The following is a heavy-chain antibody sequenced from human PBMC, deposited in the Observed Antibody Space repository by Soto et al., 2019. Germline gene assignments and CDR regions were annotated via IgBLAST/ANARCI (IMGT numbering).Heavy chain of an antibody. V-gene: IGHV1-3*01. CDR1: GYTFTSYA. D-gene: IGHD6-13*01. CDR3: ARDTAGYSSSWYKFYWFDP. CDR2: INAGNGNT. Sequence: GASVKVSCKASGYTFTSYAMHWVRQAPGQRLEWMGWINAGNGNTKYSQKFQGRVTITRDTSASTAYMELSSLRSEDTAVYYCARDTAGYSSSWYKFYWFDPWGQGTLVTVSS. J-gene: IGHJ5*02.